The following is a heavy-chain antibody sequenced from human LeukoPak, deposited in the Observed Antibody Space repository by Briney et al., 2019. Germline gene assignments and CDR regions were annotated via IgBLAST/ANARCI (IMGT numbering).Heavy chain of an antibody. D-gene: IGHD4-11*01. V-gene: IGHV3-9*01. CDR1: GFTFNEYG. J-gene: IGHJ4*02. CDR2: INWNGDTR. CDR3: TKEDDFSNRNPAAYFDL. Sequence: GRSLPLSCAASGFTFNEYGMHWVRQAPGKGLEWVARINWNGDTRSFADSVRGRFAISRDNAKNSLYLEMNSLRPEDTDFYYSTKEDDFSNRNPAAYFDLWGQGTLVTVSS.